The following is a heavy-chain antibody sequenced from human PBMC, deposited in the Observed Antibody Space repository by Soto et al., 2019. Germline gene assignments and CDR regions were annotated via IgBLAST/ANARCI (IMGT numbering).Heavy chain of an antibody. J-gene: IGHJ6*02. Sequence: QVQLVESGGGVVQPGRSLRLSCAASGFTFSSYGMHWVRQAPGKGLERVAVISYDGSNKYYADSVKGRFTISRDNSKNTLYLQMNRLRAEDTAVYYGANSLTPVVRGARSDGMDVWGQGTTVTVSS. CDR2: ISYDGSNK. D-gene: IGHD3-10*01. CDR1: GFTFSSYG. CDR3: ANSLTPVVRGARSDGMDV. V-gene: IGHV3-30*18.